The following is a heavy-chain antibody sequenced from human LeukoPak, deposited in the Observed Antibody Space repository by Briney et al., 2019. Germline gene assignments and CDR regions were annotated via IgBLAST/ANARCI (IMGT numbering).Heavy chain of an antibody. CDR1: GYSISSGYY. CDR2: IYHSGST. J-gene: IGHJ5*02. D-gene: IGHD3-10*01. CDR3: ARDLRGNWFDP. Sequence: SETLSLTCTVSGYSISSGYYWGWIRQPPGKGLEWIGSIYHSGSTYYNPSLKSRVTISVDTSKNQFSLNLSSVTAADTAVYYCARDLRGNWFDPWGQGTLVTVSS. V-gene: IGHV4-38-2*02.